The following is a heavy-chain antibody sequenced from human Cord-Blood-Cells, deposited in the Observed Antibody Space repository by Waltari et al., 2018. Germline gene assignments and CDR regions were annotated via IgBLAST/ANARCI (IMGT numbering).Heavy chain of an antibody. J-gene: IGHJ3*02. V-gene: IGHV5-51*01. CDR2: IYPDDSDT. CDR3: ARPAMVRGVITPLDGAFDI. Sequence: EVQLVQSGAEVKKPGESLKISCKGSGYSFTSYWIGWVRQMPGKGLEWMGIIYPDDSDTRSSPSFQGQVTNSADKSISTAYLQWSSLKASDTAMYYCARPAMVRGVITPLDGAFDIWGQGTMVTVSS. CDR1: GYSFTSYW. D-gene: IGHD3-10*01.